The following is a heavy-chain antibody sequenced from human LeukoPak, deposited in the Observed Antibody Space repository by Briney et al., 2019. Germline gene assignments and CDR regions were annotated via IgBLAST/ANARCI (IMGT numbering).Heavy chain of an antibody. Sequence: SETLSLTCAVYGGSFSGYYWSWIRQPPGKGLEWIGEINHSGSTNYNPSLKSRVTISVDTSKNQLSLKLSSVTAADTAVYYCARGNNVLLWFGELFRDYFDYWGQGTLVTVSS. CDR3: ARGNNVLLWFGELFRDYFDY. J-gene: IGHJ4*02. V-gene: IGHV4-34*01. CDR2: INHSGST. CDR1: GGSFSGYY. D-gene: IGHD3-10*01.